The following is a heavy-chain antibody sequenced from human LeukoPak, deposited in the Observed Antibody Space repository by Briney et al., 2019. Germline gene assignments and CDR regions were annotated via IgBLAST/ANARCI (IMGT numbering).Heavy chain of an antibody. J-gene: IGHJ4*02. D-gene: IGHD3-3*01. V-gene: IGHV3-23*01. Sequence: GGSLRLSCAASGFSFSSYGMSWVRQAPGKGLEWVSAIGVRGGNTHYADSVKGRFTISRDNSKNTLYLQMNSLRAEDTAVYYCAKEPPSDFWSGQYWGQGILVSVSS. CDR2: IGVRGGNT. CDR3: AKEPPSDFWSGQY. CDR1: GFSFSSYG.